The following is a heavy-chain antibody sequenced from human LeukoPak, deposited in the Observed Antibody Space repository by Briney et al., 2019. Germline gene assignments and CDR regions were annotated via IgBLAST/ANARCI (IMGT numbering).Heavy chain of an antibody. D-gene: IGHD2-2*01. J-gene: IGHJ5*02. CDR2: IYPGDSDT. CDR1: GYSFTSYW. CDR3: ARQSPSVVPAWGFDP. Sequence: GESLKISCKGSGYSFTSYWIGWVRQMPGKGLEWMGIIYPGDSDTRYSPSFQGQVTISADKSISTAYLQWSSLKTSDTAMYYCARQSPSVVPAWGFDPWGQGTLVTVSS. V-gene: IGHV5-51*01.